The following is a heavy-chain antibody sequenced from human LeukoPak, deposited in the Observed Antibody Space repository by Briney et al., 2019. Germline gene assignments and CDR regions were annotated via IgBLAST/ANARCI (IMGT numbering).Heavy chain of an antibody. J-gene: IGHJ1*01. Sequence: SVKVSCKASGGTFSSYAISWVRQAPGQGLEWMGGIIPIFGTANYAQKFQGRVTITTDESTSTAYMELSSLRSEDTAVYYCARDGEGIAARPFQHWGQGTLVTVSS. D-gene: IGHD6-6*01. V-gene: IGHV1-69*05. CDR1: GGTFSSYA. CDR3: ARDGEGIAARPFQH. CDR2: IIPIFGTA.